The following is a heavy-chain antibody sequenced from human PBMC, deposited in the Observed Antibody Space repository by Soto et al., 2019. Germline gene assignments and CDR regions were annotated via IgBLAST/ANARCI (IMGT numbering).Heavy chain of an antibody. CDR1: GFSLSTSGVG. Sequence: GSGPTLVNPTQTLTLTCTFSGFSLSTSGVGVGWIRQPPGKALEWLALIYWDDDKRYSPSLRSRLTINKDTSKNQVVLTMTNMDPVDTATYYCIQSRCGGDCLQSYASHYYYGMDVWGQGTTVTGSS. D-gene: IGHD2-21*02. CDR2: IYWDDDK. V-gene: IGHV2-5*02. CDR3: IQSRCGGDCLQSYASHYYYGMDV. J-gene: IGHJ6*02.